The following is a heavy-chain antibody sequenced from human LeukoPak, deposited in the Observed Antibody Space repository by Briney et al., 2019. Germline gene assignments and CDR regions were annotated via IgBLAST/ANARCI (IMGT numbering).Heavy chain of an antibody. J-gene: IGHJ3*02. D-gene: IGHD2-21*01. V-gene: IGHV3-30*18. Sequence: GGSLRLSCAASGFTFSSYGMHWVRQAPGKGLEWVAVISYDGSNKYYADSVKGRFTISRDNSKNTLYLQMNSLRAEDTAVYYCAKLLGGQRVFDIWGQGTMVTVSS. CDR1: GFTFSSYG. CDR3: AKLLGGQRVFDI. CDR2: ISYDGSNK.